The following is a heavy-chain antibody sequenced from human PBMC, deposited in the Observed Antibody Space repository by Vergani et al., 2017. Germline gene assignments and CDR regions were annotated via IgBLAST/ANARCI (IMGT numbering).Heavy chain of an antibody. CDR1: YYSISSAYY. J-gene: IGHJ4*02. V-gene: IGHV4-38-2*01. CDR3: ARQVGYSYGHDF. D-gene: IGHD5-18*01. Sequence: QVQLQESGPGLVKPSETLSLTCAVSYYSISSAYYWGWIRQPPGKGLEWIGSIYHSGSTSYNPSLKSRVTISVDTSKNQFSLKLTYVTAADTAVYYCARQVGYSYGHDFWGQGTLVTVSS. CDR2: IYHSGST.